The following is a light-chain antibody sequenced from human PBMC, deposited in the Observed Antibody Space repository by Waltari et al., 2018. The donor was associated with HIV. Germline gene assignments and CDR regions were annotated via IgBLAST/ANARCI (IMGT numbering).Light chain of an antibody. CDR1: KLGGKY. V-gene: IGLV3-1*01. Sequence: SYELTQPPSVSVSPGQTASITCSGNKLGGKYASWYQQKPGQSPVLFIYQDNKRPSGIPERFSGSNSGNTATLTISGTQTMDEADYYCQAWDSATGVFGGGTNLTVL. CDR3: QAWDSATGV. J-gene: IGLJ2*01. CDR2: QDN.